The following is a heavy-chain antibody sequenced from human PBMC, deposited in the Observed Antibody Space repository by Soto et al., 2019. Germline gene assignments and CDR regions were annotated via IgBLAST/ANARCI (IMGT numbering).Heavy chain of an antibody. D-gene: IGHD3-3*01. J-gene: IGHJ5*02. Sequence: SETLSLTCSVSGGSMSSYYWTWIRQPAGKGLEWIGRVYSSGGTHYNSSLKSRVTISLDTSKNQFSLRLISVTAADTAVYYCARGQRFSDWFDPGGQGNLGT. CDR3: ARGQRFSDWFDP. CDR2: VYSSGGT. V-gene: IGHV4-4*07. CDR1: GGSMSSYY.